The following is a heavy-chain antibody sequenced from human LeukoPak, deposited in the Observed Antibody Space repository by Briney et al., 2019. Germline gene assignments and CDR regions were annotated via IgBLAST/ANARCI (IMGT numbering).Heavy chain of an antibody. CDR1: GGSISSGSYY. CDR2: IYTSGST. D-gene: IGHD2-15*01. V-gene: IGHV4-61*02. CDR3: ARGESGGSGWFDP. Sequence: SETLSLTCTVSGGSISSGSYYWSWIRQPAGKGLEWIGRIYTSGSTNYNPSLKSRVTISVDTSKNQFSLKLTSVTAADTAVYYCARGESGGSGWFDPWGQGTLVTVSS. J-gene: IGHJ5*02.